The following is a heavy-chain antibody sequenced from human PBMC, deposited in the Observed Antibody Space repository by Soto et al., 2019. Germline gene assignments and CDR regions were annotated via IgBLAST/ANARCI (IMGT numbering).Heavy chain of an antibody. CDR2: IYYSGST. CDR3: ARIVLGYSTNDVCPPLFDY. V-gene: IGHV4-59*01. CDR1: GGSMRSYY. D-gene: IGHD2-8*01. Sequence: SETLSLTCTVSGGSMRSYYWTWMRQPPGKGLEWIGYIYYSGSTNYNPSLKSRVTISADTSKKQFSLKLSSVTAADTAVYYCARIVLGYSTNDVCPPLFDYWGQGALVTVS. J-gene: IGHJ4*02.